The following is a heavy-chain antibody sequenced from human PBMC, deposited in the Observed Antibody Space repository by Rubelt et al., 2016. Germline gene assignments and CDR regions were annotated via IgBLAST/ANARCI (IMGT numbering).Heavy chain of an antibody. CDR2: IYSDVSST. V-gene: IGHV3-74*01. J-gene: IGHJ4*02. CDR1: GFSFSMYW. Sequence: GSLRLSCAASGFSFSMYWMHWVRQVPGKGLVWVSRIYSDVSSTTYADSVKGRFTISRDNAKNTLYLQMSSLRAEDTAVYYCARDHYCSGGTCYPFRWGQGTLVTVSS. D-gene: IGHD2-15*01. CDR3: ARDHYCSGGTCYPFR.